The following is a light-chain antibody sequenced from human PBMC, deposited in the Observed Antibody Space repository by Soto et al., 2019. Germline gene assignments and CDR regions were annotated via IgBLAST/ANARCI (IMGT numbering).Light chain of an antibody. CDR2: EVE. CDR1: SIDVGGYHY. CDR3: ISYPHSHKYA. J-gene: IGLJ1*01. V-gene: IGLV2-8*01. Sequence: HSSLTQPPSSSDSPLRSFTISFTFTSIDVGGYHYVSWYQHHPGRAPKLLIYEVEKRPPGVPGRFSGSKSGNTASLPVYGLQADDEADYHRISYPHSHKYALGTGTXVIV.